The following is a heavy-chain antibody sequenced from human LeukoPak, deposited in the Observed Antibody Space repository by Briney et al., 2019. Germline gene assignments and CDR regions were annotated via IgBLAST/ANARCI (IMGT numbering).Heavy chain of an antibody. D-gene: IGHD2/OR15-2a*01. Sequence: GASVKVSCEVSGNTFTDLSMNWVRQAPGKGLEWMGGFDPEDVETIYAQKFQGRVTMTEDTSTATAYMDLSSLRPDDTAVYYCATDFYRGCQFDYWGQGTLVTVSS. CDR3: ATDFYRGCQFDY. CDR1: GNTFTDLS. J-gene: IGHJ4*02. CDR2: FDPEDVET. V-gene: IGHV1-24*01.